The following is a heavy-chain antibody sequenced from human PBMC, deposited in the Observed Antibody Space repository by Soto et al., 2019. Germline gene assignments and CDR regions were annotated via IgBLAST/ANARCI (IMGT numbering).Heavy chain of an antibody. CDR1: GDSITGSY. Sequence: SETLSLTCTVSGDSITGSYWSWIRQPPGKTLEWIGYIYHSGTTTYNPSLKSRVSISVDTSKNQFSLRLTSVIAADTAVYYCARDMPYAAGSLAGCDYWGQGILVTV. J-gene: IGHJ4*02. V-gene: IGHV4-59*01. CDR3: ARDMPYAAGSLAGCDY. D-gene: IGHD1-26*01. CDR2: IYHSGTT.